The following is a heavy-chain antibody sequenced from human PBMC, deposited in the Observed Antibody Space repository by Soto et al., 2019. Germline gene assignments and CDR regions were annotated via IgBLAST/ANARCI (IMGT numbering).Heavy chain of an antibody. CDR3: ARGFFGDLLVPAAAIWCSYYFDY. Sequence: GGSLRLSCAASGFTFSSYSMNWVRQAPGKWLEWVSSISSSSSCIYYADSVQGRFTISRDNAKNSLYLQMNSLRAEDTAVYYCARGFFGDLLVPAAAIWCSYYFDYWGQGSLVTVTS. D-gene: IGHD2-2*01. CDR1: GFTFSSYS. V-gene: IGHV3-21*01. J-gene: IGHJ4*02. CDR2: ISSSSSCI.